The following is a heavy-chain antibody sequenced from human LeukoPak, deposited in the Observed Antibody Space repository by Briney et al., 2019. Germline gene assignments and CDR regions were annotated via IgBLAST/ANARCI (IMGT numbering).Heavy chain of an antibody. D-gene: IGHD3-3*01. J-gene: IGHJ4*02. Sequence: PSETLSLTCAVYGGSFSGYYWSWIRQPPGKGLEWIGEINHSGSTNYNPSLKSRVTISVDTSKNQFSLKLSSVTAADTAVYYCAKTWSYYDFWSGRMPGYFYYWGQGTLVTVSS. CDR3: AKTWSYYDFWSGRMPGYFYY. V-gene: IGHV4-34*01. CDR1: GGSFSGYY. CDR2: INHSGST.